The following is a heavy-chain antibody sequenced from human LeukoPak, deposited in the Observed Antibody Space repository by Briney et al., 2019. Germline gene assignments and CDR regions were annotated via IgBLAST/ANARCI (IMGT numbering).Heavy chain of an antibody. CDR1: GFTFSNYS. CDR2: ISSSSSYI. CDR3: ARETSPFDY. V-gene: IGHV3-21*01. Sequence: GGSLRLSCAASGFTFSNYSMNWVRQAPGKRLEGVSSISSSSSYIYYADSVKGRFTISRDNAKKSLYLQMNSLRAEDTAVYYWARETSPFDYWGLGTLVTVSS. J-gene: IGHJ4*02.